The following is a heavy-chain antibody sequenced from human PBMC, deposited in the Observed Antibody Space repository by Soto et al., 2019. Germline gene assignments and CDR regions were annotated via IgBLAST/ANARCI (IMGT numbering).Heavy chain of an antibody. V-gene: IGHV3-30*18. Sequence: PGGSLRLSCAASGFTFSSYGMHWVRQAPGKGLEWVAVISYDGSNKYYADSVKGRFTISRDNSKNTLYLQMNSLRAEDTAVYYCAKDLKTGPPREYYYYYMDVWGKGTTVTVSS. CDR1: GFTFSSYG. D-gene: IGHD3-9*01. CDR3: AKDLKTGPPREYYYYYMDV. CDR2: ISYDGSNK. J-gene: IGHJ6*03.